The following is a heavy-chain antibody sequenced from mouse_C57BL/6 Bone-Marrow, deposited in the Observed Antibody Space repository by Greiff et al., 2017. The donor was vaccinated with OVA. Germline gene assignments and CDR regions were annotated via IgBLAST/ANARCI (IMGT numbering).Heavy chain of an antibody. J-gene: IGHJ1*03. V-gene: IGHV5-17*01. CDR3: ARELLRYFYWYCDV. D-gene: IGHD1-1*01. CDR2: ISSGSSTI. Sequence: EVQVVESGGGLVKPGGSLKLSCAASGFTFSDYGMHWVRQAPEKGLEWVAYISSGSSTIYYADTVKGRFTISRDNAKNTLFLQMTSLRSEDTAMYYCARELLRYFYWYCDVWGTGTTVTVSS. CDR1: GFTFSDYG.